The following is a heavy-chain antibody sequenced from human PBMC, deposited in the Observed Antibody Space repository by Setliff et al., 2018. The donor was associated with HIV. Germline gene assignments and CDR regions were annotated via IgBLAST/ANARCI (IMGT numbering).Heavy chain of an antibody. D-gene: IGHD3-16*01. V-gene: IGHV4-61*09. CDR1: GGSISSGNYY. CDR3: ASRSSYVPLYYYYMDV. CDR2: IYTSGST. Sequence: SETLSLTCNVSGGSISSGNYYWSWIRLPAGKGLEWVGHIYTSGSTNYNPSLKSRVTISVDTSKNQFSLKLSSVTAADTAVYYCASRSSYVPLYYYYMDVWGKGTTVTVSS. J-gene: IGHJ6*03.